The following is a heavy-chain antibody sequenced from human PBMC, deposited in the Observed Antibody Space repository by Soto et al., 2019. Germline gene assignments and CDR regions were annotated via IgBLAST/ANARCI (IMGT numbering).Heavy chain of an antibody. CDR3: TTGLATVVYYLDY. CDR1: GVVVWSYA. Sequence: GGCLGLSCAASGVVVWSYAMGWVCKAPGKGLEWLGRIKSNTDGGTTDYAAPVKDRFTISRDDSRNTLYLELNSLKSEDTAVYYCTTGLATVVYYLDYRGKGTLVTVS. J-gene: IGHJ4*02. CDR2: IKSNTDGGTT. V-gene: IGHV3-15*01. D-gene: IGHD6-13*01.